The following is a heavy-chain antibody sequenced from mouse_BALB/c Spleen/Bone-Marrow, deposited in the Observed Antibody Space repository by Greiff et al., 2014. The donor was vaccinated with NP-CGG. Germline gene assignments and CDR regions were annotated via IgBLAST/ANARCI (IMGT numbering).Heavy chain of an antibody. CDR2: IDPANGNT. V-gene: IGHV14-3*02. CDR3: ARYRYYGSSYAMDY. Sequence: VQLKESGAELVKPGASVKLSCTASGFNIKDTYMYWVKQRPEQGPEWIGRIDPANGNTKYDPKFQGKATITADTSSNTAYLQLSSLTSEDTAVYYCARYRYYGSSYAMDYWGQGTSVTVSS. J-gene: IGHJ4*01. D-gene: IGHD1-1*01. CDR1: GFNIKDTY.